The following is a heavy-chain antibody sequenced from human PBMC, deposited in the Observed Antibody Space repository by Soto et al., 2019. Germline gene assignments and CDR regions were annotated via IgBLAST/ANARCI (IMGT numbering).Heavy chain of an antibody. CDR1: GFTFSSYA. V-gene: IGHV3-30-3*01. D-gene: IGHD3-22*01. CDR2: ISYDGSNK. J-gene: IGHJ4*02. Sequence: QVQLVESGGGVVQPGRSLRLSCAASGFTFSSYAMHWVRQAPGKGLEWVAVISYDGSNKYYADYVKGRFTISSDNTKNTLYLQMNSLRAEDTAVYYYARDSHYDSSGYVLPGSFDYWGQGTLVTVSS. CDR3: ARDSHYDSSGYVLPGSFDY.